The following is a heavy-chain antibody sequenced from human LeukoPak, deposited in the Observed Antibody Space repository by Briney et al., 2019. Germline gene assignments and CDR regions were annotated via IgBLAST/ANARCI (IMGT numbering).Heavy chain of an antibody. J-gene: IGHJ4*02. V-gene: IGHV3-30*18. CDR3: AKRDTNGWLGYFDF. CDR1: GFTFSSYG. CDR2: ISYDGSNT. D-gene: IGHD6-19*01. Sequence: PGGSLRLSCAASGFTFSSYGMHWVRQAPGKGLEWVAVISYDGSNTYYADSVKGRFTISRDNSKNTLYLQLNRLRAEDTAVYYCAKRDTNGWLGYFDFWGQGTLVTVSS.